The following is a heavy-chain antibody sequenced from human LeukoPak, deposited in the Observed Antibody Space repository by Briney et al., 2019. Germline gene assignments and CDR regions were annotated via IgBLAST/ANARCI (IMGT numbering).Heavy chain of an antibody. CDR2: MTSGGGT. V-gene: IGHV3-23*01. CDR3: AKDLTRSSGGFDY. Sequence: GGSLRLSCAASGFTFSSYAMTWVRQAPGKGLEWVSAMTSGGGTYYADSVKGRFTTSRDNSKNTVYLQMNSLRAEDTAVYYCAKDLTRSSGGFDYWGQGTLVTVSS. CDR1: GFTFSSYA. J-gene: IGHJ4*02. D-gene: IGHD6-6*01.